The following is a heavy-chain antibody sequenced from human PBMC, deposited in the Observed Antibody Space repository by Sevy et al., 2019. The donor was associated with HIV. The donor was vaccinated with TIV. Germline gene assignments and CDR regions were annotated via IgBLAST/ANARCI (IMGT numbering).Heavy chain of an antibody. CDR3: ARDCSSTSCLWGLDV. Sequence: GGSLRLSCAASGFILSDYYMSWIRQAPGKGLEWLSYISDSDDSIYYADSVKGRFTISWDNAKNSLFLQMNSLRVEDTAVYYCARDCSSTSCLWGLDVWGQGTAVTVSS. CDR2: ISDSDDSI. CDR1: GFILSDYY. V-gene: IGHV3-11*01. J-gene: IGHJ6*02. D-gene: IGHD2-2*01.